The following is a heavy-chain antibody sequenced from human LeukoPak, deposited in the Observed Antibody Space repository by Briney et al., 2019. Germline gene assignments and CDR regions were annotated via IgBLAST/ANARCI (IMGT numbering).Heavy chain of an antibody. D-gene: IGHD1-26*01. CDR1: GYTFTGYY. CDR3: ARDLVVGATCFDY. Sequence: GASVKVSCKDSGYTFTGYYMHWVRQAPGQGLEWMGWINPNSGGTNYAQKFQGRVTMTRDTSISTAYMELSRLRSDDTAVYYCARDLVVGATCFDYWGQGTLVTVSS. V-gene: IGHV1-2*02. CDR2: INPNSGGT. J-gene: IGHJ4*02.